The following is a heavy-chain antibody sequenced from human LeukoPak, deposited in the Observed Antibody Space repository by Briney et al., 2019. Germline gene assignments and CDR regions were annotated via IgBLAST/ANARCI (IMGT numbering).Heavy chain of an antibody. J-gene: IGHJ4*02. Sequence: RTGGSLRLSCAASGFTFSSYWMNWVRQAPGKGLEWVSTISGSGTNTYYADSVKGRFTISRDNSKNTLYLQMNSLRADDTALYYCAKGPRALEHSTQRFDYWGQGTLVTASS. V-gene: IGHV3-23*01. CDR2: ISGSGTNT. CDR3: AKGPRALEHSTQRFDY. CDR1: GFTFSSYW. D-gene: IGHD1/OR15-1a*01.